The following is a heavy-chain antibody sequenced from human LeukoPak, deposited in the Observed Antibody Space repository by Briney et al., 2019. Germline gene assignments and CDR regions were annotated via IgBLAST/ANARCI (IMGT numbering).Heavy chain of an antibody. CDR1: GGTFSSYA. CDR2: IIPILGIA. Sequence: SVKVSCKASGGTFSSYAISWVRQSPGQGLEWMGRIIPILGIANYAQKFQGRVTITADKSTSTAYMELSSLRSEDTAVYYCAIVWRGVIDPFFDYWGQGTLVTVSS. D-gene: IGHD3-16*02. J-gene: IGHJ4*02. V-gene: IGHV1-69*04. CDR3: AIVWRGVIDPFFDY.